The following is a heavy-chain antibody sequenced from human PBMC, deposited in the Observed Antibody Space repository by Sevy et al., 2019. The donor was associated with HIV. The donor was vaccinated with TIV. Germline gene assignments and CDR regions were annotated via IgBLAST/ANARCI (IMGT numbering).Heavy chain of an antibody. V-gene: IGHV3-21*01. J-gene: IGHJ4*02. CDR3: ARRGGVVREYYFDY. Sequence: GGSLRLSCAASGFTFSSYSMNWVRQAPGKGLEWVSSISSSSSYIYYAASVKGRFTISRDNAKNSLYLQMNSLRAEDTAVYYCARRGGVVREYYFDYWGQGTLVTVSS. CDR2: ISSSSSYI. D-gene: IGHD2-15*01. CDR1: GFTFSSYS.